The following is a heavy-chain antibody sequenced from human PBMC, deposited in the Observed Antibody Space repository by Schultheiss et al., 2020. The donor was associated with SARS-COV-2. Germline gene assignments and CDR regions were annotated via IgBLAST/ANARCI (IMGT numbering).Heavy chain of an antibody. J-gene: IGHJ3*02. CDR3: ARGDAGTYDTIGGDAFDI. Sequence: ASVKVSCKASGYTFTSYYMHWVRQAPGQGLEWMGIINPSGGSTSYAQKFQGRVTMTRDTSTSTVYMELSSLRSEDTAVYYCARGDAGTYDTIGGDAFDIWGQGTMVTVSS. D-gene: IGHD3-16*01. V-gene: IGHV1-46*01. CDR1: GYTFTSYY. CDR2: INPSGGST.